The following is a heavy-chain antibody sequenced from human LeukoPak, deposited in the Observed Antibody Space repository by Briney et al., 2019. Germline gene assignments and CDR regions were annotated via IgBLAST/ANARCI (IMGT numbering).Heavy chain of an antibody. Sequence: SVKVSCKASGGTFSSYAINWVRQAPGQGLEWLGGIIPIFGTANYAQKFQDRVTITADESTSTAYMELSSLRSEDTAIYYCASRLYCSNTRCRNFPFAYWGQGTLVTVSS. D-gene: IGHD2-2*01. CDR1: GGTFSSYA. CDR3: ASRLYCSNTRCRNFPFAY. V-gene: IGHV1-69*01. J-gene: IGHJ4*02. CDR2: IIPIFGTA.